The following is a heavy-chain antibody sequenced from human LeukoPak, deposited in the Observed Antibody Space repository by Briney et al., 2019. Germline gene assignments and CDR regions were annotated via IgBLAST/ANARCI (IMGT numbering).Heavy chain of an antibody. V-gene: IGHV4-31*03. CDR1: GGSISSGGYY. CDR3: ARGPYCSGGSCYGAWFDP. CDR2: IYYSGST. J-gene: IGHJ5*02. D-gene: IGHD2-15*01. Sequence: SETLSLTCTVSGGSISSGGYYWSWIRQHPGKGLEWIGYIYYSGSTYYNPSLKSRVTISVDTSKNQFSLKLSSVTAADTAVYYCARGPYCSGGSCYGAWFDPWGQGTLVTVSS.